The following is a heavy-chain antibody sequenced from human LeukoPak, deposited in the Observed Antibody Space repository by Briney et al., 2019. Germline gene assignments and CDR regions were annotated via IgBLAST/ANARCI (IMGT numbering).Heavy chain of an antibody. CDR2: IRHHGGNV. J-gene: IGHJ4*02. V-gene: IGHV3-30*02. CDR3: AKDFPAASLDS. Sequence: GGSLRLSCGASGFTFSNYGMHWVRQAPGRGLEWVAFIRHHGGNVYYADSVKGRFAISRENSKNTLYLQMNSLRAEDTAVYFCAKDFPAASLDSGAQETLVTVPS. CDR1: GFTFSNYG.